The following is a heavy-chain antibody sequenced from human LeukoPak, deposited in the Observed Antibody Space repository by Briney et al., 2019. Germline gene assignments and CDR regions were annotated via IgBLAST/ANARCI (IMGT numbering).Heavy chain of an antibody. D-gene: IGHD2-15*01. Sequence: ASVKVSCKASGYTFTSYYMHWVRQAPGQGLEWMGIINPSGGSTSYAQKFQGRVTMTRDTSTSTVYMELSSLRPEDTAVYYCATSVVVVAALDYWGQGTLVTVSS. CDR3: ATSVVVVAALDY. J-gene: IGHJ4*02. CDR2: INPSGGST. CDR1: GYTFTSYY. V-gene: IGHV1-46*01.